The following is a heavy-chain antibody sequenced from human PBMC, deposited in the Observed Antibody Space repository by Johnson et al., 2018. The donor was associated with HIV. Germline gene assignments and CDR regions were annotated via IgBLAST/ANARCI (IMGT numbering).Heavy chain of an antibody. CDR2: LSYGGSNK. Sequence: QMQLVESGGGVVQPGRSLRLSCAASGFTFSSYGMHWVRPAPGKGLEWVAVLSYGGSNKYSVDSVKSRFSLYSDNAKNSLYLQMNILRAEDTSVYYCARVREWEGGEFGDAFDIWGQGTMVTVSS. V-gene: IGHV3-30*03. CDR3: ARVREWEGGEFGDAFDI. D-gene: IGHD1-26*01. J-gene: IGHJ3*02. CDR1: GFTFSSYG.